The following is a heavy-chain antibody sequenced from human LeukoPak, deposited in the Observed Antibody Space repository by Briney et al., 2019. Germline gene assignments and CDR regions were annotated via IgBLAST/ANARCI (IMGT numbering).Heavy chain of an antibody. CDR2: IYTSGST. D-gene: IGHD3-22*01. J-gene: IGHJ4*02. V-gene: IGHV4-4*07. CDR3: ARALAYYYDSSGYYPMYYFDY. Sequence: SETLSLTCTFSGGSISSYYWSWIRQPAGKGLEWIGRIYTSGSTNYNPSLKSRVTMSVDTSKNQFSLKLSSVTAADTAVYYCARALAYYYDSSGYYPMYYFDYWGQGTLVTVSS. CDR1: GGSISSYY.